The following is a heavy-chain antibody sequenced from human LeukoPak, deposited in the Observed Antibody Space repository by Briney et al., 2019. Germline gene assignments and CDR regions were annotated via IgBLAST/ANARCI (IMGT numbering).Heavy chain of an antibody. Sequence: SETLSLTCAVYGGSFSGYYWRWIRQPPGKGLEWIGEINHSGSTNYNPSLKSRVTISVDTSKNQFSLKLSSVTAADTAVYYCARTSHPIGRLRYFDWLPNDAFDIWGQGTMVTVSS. J-gene: IGHJ3*02. CDR1: GGSFSGYY. V-gene: IGHV4-34*01. CDR3: ARTSHPIGRLRYFDWLPNDAFDI. CDR2: INHSGST. D-gene: IGHD3-9*01.